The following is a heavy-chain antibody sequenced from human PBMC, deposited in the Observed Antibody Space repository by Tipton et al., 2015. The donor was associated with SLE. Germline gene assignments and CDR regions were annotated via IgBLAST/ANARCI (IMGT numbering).Heavy chain of an antibody. CDR3: ARDGVRKGWWFFDL. V-gene: IGHV4-61*02. Sequence: TLSLTCTVSGGSISSGGNYWSWIRPPAGKGLEWIGRIHASGSSGSTEYNPSLKSRVSMSLDTSKNKFSLNLTSVTAADTALYYCARDGVRKGWWFFDLSGRGTLLTVSS. J-gene: IGHJ2*01. CDR2: IHASGSSGST. D-gene: IGHD3-16*01. CDR1: GGSISSGGNY.